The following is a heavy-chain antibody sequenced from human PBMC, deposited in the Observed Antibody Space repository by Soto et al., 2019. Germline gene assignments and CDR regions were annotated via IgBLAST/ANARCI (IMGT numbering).Heavy chain of an antibody. Sequence: QVQLVESGGGVVQPGRSLRLSCAASGFTFSSYGMHWVRQAPGKGLEWVAVISYDGSEKYYAVSVKGRFTISRDSSKNTLYLQMNSLRAEDTAVYYCAKGAVTTSLYYFDYWGQGTLVPVSS. D-gene: IGHD4-17*01. CDR1: GFTFSSYG. CDR2: ISYDGSEK. V-gene: IGHV3-30*18. J-gene: IGHJ4*02. CDR3: AKGAVTTSLYYFDY.